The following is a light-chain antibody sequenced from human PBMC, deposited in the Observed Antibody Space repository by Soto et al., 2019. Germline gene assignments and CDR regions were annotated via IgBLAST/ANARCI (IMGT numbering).Light chain of an antibody. CDR1: QSISRN. CDR2: DTS. V-gene: IGKV3-15*01. CDR3: QQYNDWAYT. J-gene: IGKJ2*01. Sequence: IVMTQSPATLSVSPGEGATLSCRASQSISRNLAWYQQKPGQAPRLLMYDTSTRATGLPARFNGSGSGTEFTLTISSLQSEDFAVYYCQQYNDWAYTFGQGTKLEIK.